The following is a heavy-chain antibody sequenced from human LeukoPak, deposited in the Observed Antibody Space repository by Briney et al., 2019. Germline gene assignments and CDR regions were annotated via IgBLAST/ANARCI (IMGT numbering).Heavy chain of an antibody. J-gene: IGHJ6*03. CDR3: ARGGFVVVPAAPRPYYYYMDV. CDR1: GGSFSGYY. D-gene: IGHD2-2*01. Sequence: PSETLSLTCAVYGGSFSGYYWSWIRQPPGKGLEWIGETNHSGSTNYNPSLKSRVTISVDTSKNQFSLKLSSVTAADTAVYYCARGGFVVVPAAPRPYYYYMDVWGKGTTVTVSS. V-gene: IGHV4-34*01. CDR2: TNHSGST.